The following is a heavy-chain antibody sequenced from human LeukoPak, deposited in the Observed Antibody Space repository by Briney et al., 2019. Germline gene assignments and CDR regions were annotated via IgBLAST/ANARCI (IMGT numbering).Heavy chain of an antibody. CDR2: INPKSGGT. CDR1: GGTFSSYA. D-gene: IGHD3-10*01. CDR3: ARSRITLIRGVIDY. Sequence: GASVKVSCKASGGTFSSYAISWVRQAPGQGLEWMGWINPKSGGTNYAQKFQGRVTMTRDTSISTAYMELNRLRSDDTAVYYCARSRITLIRGVIDYWGQGTLVTVSS. J-gene: IGHJ4*02. V-gene: IGHV1-2*02.